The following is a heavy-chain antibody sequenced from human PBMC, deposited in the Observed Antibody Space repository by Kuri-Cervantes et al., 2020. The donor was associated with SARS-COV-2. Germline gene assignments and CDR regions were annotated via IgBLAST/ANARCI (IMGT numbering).Heavy chain of an antibody. J-gene: IGHJ6*02. CDR2: INHSGNT. CDR3: AKKRGDSSGWYSNYYGMDV. D-gene: IGHD6-19*01. CDR1: GGSFSGYY. V-gene: IGHV4-34*01. Sequence: GSLRLSCAVYGGSFSGYYWSWIRQPPGKGLEWIGEINHSGNTNYNPSLKSRVTISVDTSKNQFSLKLSSVTAADTAVYYCAKKRGDSSGWYSNYYGMDVWGQGTTVTVSS.